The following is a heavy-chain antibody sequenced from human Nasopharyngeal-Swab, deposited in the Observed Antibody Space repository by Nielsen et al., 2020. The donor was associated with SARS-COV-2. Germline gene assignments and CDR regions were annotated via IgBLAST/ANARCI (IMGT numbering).Heavy chain of an antibody. CDR1: GGSISSYY. D-gene: IGHD2-21*02. CDR3: ARRVVVVTEDAFDI. V-gene: IGHV4-59*08. CDR2: IYYSGST. J-gene: IGHJ3*02. Sequence: SETLPLTCTVSGGSISSYYWSWIRQPPGKGLEWIGYIYYSGSTNYNPSLKSRVTISVDTSKNQFSLKLSSVTAADTAVYYCARRVVVVTEDAFDIWDQGTMVTVSS.